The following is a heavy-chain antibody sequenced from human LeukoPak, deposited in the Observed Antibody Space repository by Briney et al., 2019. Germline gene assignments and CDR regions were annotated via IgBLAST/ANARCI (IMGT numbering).Heavy chain of an antibody. CDR2: INHSGST. V-gene: IGHV4-34*01. J-gene: IGHJ4*02. D-gene: IGHD3-3*01. CDR3: ARGKTYYDFWSGYTIGFVY. Sequence: SETLSLTCAVYGGSFSGYYWSWIRQPPGKGLEWIGEINHSGSTNYNPSLKSRVTISVDTSKNQFSLKLSSVTAADTAVYYCARGKTYYDFWSGYTIGFVYWGQGTLVTVSS. CDR1: GGSFSGYY.